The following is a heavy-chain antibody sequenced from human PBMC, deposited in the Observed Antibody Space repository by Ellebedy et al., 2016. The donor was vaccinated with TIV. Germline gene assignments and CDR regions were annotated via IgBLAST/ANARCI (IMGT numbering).Heavy chain of an antibody. J-gene: IGHJ5*02. CDR3: ARDIGYNCFDH. Sequence: PGGSLRLSCAASGFTFSSYWMGWVRQAPGKGLEWVANINADESLEYYVDSVKGRFTISRDNAKNSLCLQMNSLRAEDTALYYCARDIGYNCFDHWGQGNLVTVSA. CDR2: INADESLE. D-gene: IGHD5-12*01. V-gene: IGHV3-7*01. CDR1: GFTFSSYW.